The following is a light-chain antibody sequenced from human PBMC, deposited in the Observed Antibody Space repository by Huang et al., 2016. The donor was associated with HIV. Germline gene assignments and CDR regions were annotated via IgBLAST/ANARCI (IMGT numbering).Light chain of an antibody. CDR3: QNYNSVPWT. J-gene: IGKJ1*01. V-gene: IGKV1-27*01. CDR2: GAS. Sequence: DIQMTQSPPSLSASVGDRVTITCRASQDIRNGVVWFQQRPGKVPKVVIYGASPLQSGVPPRFSGFGSQTEFTLIINSLQPEDAATYYCQNYNSVPWTFGQGTKVEIK. CDR1: QDIRNG.